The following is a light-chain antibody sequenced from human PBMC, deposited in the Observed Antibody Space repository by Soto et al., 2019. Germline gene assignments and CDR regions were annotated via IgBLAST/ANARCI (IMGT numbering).Light chain of an antibody. CDR2: GAS. Sequence: IVMTQSPATLSVSPGGRATLSCRASQSVSRYLAWYQQRPGQPPRLLIYGASTRATGIPARFSGSGSGTEFSLTISSLQSEYFAVYYCQQYNTWPPKYTFGQGTKLEIK. V-gene: IGKV3-15*01. CDR1: QSVSRY. J-gene: IGKJ2*01. CDR3: QQYNTWPPKYT.